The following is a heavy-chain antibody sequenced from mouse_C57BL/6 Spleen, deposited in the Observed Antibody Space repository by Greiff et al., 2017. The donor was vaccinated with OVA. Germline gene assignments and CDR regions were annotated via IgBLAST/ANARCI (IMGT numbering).Heavy chain of an antibody. D-gene: IGHD1-1*01. CDR3: AREGYYGSSYAMDY. CDR2: ISDGGSYT. J-gene: IGHJ4*01. CDR1: GFTFSSYA. Sequence: EVQLVESGGGLVKPGGSLKLSCAASGFTFSSYAMSWVRQTPEKRLEWVATISDGGSYTYYPDNVKGRFTISRDNAKNNLYLQMSHLKSEDTAMYYCAREGYYGSSYAMDYWGQGTSVTVSS. V-gene: IGHV5-4*01.